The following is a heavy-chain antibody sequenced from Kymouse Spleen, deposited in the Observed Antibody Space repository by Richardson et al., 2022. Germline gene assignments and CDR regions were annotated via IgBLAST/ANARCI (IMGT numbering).Heavy chain of an antibody. V-gene: IGHV4-39*01. D-gene: IGHD1-26*01,IGHD3-10*01,IGHD3-16*02. CDR1: GGSISSSSYY. Sequence: QLQLQESGPGLVKPSETLSLTCTVSGGSISSSSYYWGWIRQPPGKGLEWIGSIYYSGSTYYNPSLKSRVTISVDTSKNQFSLKLSSVTAADTAVYYCARGRGSRDYYYYGMDVWGQGTTVTVSS. CDR3: ARGRGSRDYYYYGMDV. CDR2: IYYSGST. J-gene: IGHJ6*02.